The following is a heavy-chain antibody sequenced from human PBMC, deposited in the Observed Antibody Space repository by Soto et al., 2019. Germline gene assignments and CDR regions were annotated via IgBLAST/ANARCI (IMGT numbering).Heavy chain of an antibody. CDR2: MHPGDSDT. CDR1: GYSFSNNW. Sequence: PGESLKISCKGSGYSFSNNWVGWVRQMPGKGLEWMGIMHPGDSDTRYSPSFQGQVTISADKSINTTYLQWSSLKASDTAIYYCARQAAAGKYYYAMDVWGQGTTVTVSS. V-gene: IGHV5-51*01. J-gene: IGHJ6*02. CDR3: ARQAAAGKYYYAMDV. D-gene: IGHD6-13*01.